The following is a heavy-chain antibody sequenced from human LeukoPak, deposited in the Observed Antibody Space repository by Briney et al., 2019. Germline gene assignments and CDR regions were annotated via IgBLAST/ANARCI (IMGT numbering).Heavy chain of an antibody. J-gene: IGHJ4*02. D-gene: IGHD3-16*01. CDR3: ARGFGRD. V-gene: IGHV4-39*01. CDR2: IYYSGST. Sequence: SETLSLTCTVSGGSISSSSYYWGWIRQPPGKGLEWIGSIYYSGSTYYNPSLKSRVTISVDTSKNQFSLKLSSVTAADTAVYYCARGFGRDWGQGTLVTVSS. CDR1: GGSISSSSYY.